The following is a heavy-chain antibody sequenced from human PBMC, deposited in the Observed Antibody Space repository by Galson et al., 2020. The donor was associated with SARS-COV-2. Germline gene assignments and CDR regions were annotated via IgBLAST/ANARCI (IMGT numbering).Heavy chain of an antibody. Sequence: ASETLSLTCTVSGGSISSGGYYWSWIRQPPGKGLEWIGYIYYSGSTYYNPSLKSRVTISVDTSKNQFSLKLSSVTAADTAVYYCARGGRGLRYFDWLTKGFDYWGQGTLVTVSS. D-gene: IGHD3-9*01. CDR3: ARGGRGLRYFDWLTKGFDY. CDR2: IYYSGST. CDR1: GGSISSGGYY. J-gene: IGHJ4*02. V-gene: IGHV4-31*03.